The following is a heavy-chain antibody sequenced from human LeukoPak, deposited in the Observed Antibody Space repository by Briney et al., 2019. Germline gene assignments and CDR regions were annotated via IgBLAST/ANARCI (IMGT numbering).Heavy chain of an antibody. V-gene: IGHV3-53*01. CDR3: AKDFGYSYGYENFFDY. CDR2: IYSDNT. D-gene: IGHD5-18*01. Sequence: GGSLRPSCTVSGFTVSSNSMSWVRQAPGKGLEWVSFIYSDNTHYSDSVKGRFTISRDNSKNTLYLQMNSLRAEDTAVCYCAKDFGYSYGYENFFDYWGQGTLVTVSS. J-gene: IGHJ4*02. CDR1: GFTVSSNS.